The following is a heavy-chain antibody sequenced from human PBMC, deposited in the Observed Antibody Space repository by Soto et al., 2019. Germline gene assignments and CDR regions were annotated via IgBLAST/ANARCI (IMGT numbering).Heavy chain of an antibody. D-gene: IGHD3-3*01. V-gene: IGHV3-11*06. Sequence: GPLRLSCAASGFTFSDYYMSWIRQAPGKGLEWVSYISSSSSYTNYADSVKGRFTISRDNAKNSLYLQMNSLRAEDTAVYYCARDHDFWSGYLDYWGQGTLVTVS. CDR2: ISSSSSYT. CDR3: ARDHDFWSGYLDY. CDR1: GFTFSDYY. J-gene: IGHJ4*02.